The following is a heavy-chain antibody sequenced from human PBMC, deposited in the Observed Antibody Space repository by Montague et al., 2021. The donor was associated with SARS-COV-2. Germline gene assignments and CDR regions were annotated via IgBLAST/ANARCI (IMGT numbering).Heavy chain of an antibody. Sequence: SLRLSCSASGFTFSSYGMHWVRQAPGKGLEWVAVIWYDGSNKYYXDSVKGRFTISRDNSKNTLYLQMNSLRAEDTAVYYCARDWWNGDWLFGLYYYYGMDVWGQGTTVTVSS. D-gene: IGHD3-9*01. J-gene: IGHJ6*02. CDR3: ARDWWNGDWLFGLYYYYGMDV. V-gene: IGHV3-33*01. CDR1: GFTFSSYG. CDR2: IWYDGSNK.